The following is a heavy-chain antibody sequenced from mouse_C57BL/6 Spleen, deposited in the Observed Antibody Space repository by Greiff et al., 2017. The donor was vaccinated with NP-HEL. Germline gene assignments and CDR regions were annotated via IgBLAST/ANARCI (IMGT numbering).Heavy chain of an antibody. CDR1: GYTFTSYW. V-gene: IGHV1-55*01. CDR3: ARGYYGNYVWFAY. CDR2: LYPGSGST. Sequence: QVQLQQPGAELVKPGASVKMSCKASGYTFTSYWITWVKQRPGQGLEWIGDLYPGSGSTNYNEKFKSKATLTVDTSSSTAYMQLSSLTSEDSAVYYCARGYYGNYVWFAYWGQGTLVTVSA. D-gene: IGHD2-1*01. J-gene: IGHJ3*01.